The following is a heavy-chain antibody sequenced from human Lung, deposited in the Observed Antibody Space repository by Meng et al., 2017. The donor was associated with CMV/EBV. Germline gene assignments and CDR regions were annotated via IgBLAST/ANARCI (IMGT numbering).Heavy chain of an antibody. D-gene: IGHD1/OR15-1a*01. J-gene: IGHJ6*02. CDR1: GFTFSSFE. CDR2: INKNGFNI. Sequence: SXKISXAASGFTFSSFEMNWVRQAPGKGLEWVSYINKNGFNIEYADSVKGRFTISRDNAKNSLYLQLNSLRAEDTAIYYCARNTLSYYGMDVWGQGTTVXVSS. CDR3: ARNTLSYYGMDV. V-gene: IGHV3-48*03.